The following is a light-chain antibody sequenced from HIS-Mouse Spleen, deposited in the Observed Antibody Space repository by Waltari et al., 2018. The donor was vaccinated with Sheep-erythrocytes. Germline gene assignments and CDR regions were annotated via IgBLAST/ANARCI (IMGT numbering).Light chain of an antibody. J-gene: IGLJ3*02. V-gene: IGLV1-51*01. CDR2: DNN. CDR3: GTWDSSLSAGV. Sequence: QSVLTQPTSVSAAPGQKVTIPCSVSSPNLATNYLTLYQQLPGTAPKLLIYDNNKRPSGIPDRFSGSKSGTSATLGITGLQTGDEADYYCGTWDSSLSAGVFGGGTKLTVL. CDR1: SPNLATNY.